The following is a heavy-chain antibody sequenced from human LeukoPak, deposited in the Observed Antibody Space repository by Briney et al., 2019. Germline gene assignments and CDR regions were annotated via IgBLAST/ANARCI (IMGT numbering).Heavy chain of an antibody. D-gene: IGHD2-15*01. CDR1: GXTVSSNY. CDR3: ARAHCSGGSCYPYYFDY. CDR2: IYSGGST. V-gene: IGHV3-66*01. J-gene: IGHJ4*02. Sequence: GGSLRLSCAASGXTVSSNYVSWVRQAPGKGLEWVSVIYSGGSTYYADSVKGRFTISRDNSKNTLYLQMNSLRAEDTAVYYCARAHCSGGSCYPYYFDYWGQGTLVTVSS.